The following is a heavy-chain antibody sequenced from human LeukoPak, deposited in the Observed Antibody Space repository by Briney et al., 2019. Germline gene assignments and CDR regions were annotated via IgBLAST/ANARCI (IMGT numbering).Heavy chain of an antibody. CDR1: GFTFSGYA. Sequence: PGGSLRLSCAASGFTFSGYAMNWVRQAPGKGLEWVSFISGSGDTTYYADSVKGRFTISRDSSKNTLYPQMNSLRAEDTAVYFCAKSRGESRGASNYWGQGTLVTVSS. D-gene: IGHD1-26*01. V-gene: IGHV3-23*01. CDR2: ISGSGDTT. CDR3: AKSRGESRGASNY. J-gene: IGHJ4*02.